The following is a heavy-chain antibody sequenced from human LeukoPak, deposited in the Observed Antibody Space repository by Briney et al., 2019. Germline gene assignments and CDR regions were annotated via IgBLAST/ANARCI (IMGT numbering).Heavy chain of an antibody. CDR1: GGSISSYS. V-gene: IGHV4-4*07. D-gene: IGHD6-19*01. J-gene: IGHJ3*02. CDR2: IYTSGSS. Sequence: SETLSLTCTVSGGSISSYSWSWTRQPPGKGLEWIGRIYTSGSSNYNPSLKSRVTMSVDTSKNQFSLKLSSVTAADTAVYYCARDFAGWDAFDIWGQGTMVTVSS. CDR3: ARDFAGWDAFDI.